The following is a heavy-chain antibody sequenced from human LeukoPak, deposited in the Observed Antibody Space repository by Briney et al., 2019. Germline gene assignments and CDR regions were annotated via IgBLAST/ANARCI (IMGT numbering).Heavy chain of an antibody. J-gene: IGHJ4*02. Sequence: GGSLRLSCAASGFTFSSYSMNWVRQAPGKGLEWVSSISTGSSYINYADSVKGRFAISRDNAKNSLYLQMNSLRAEDTAVYYCARVSVGDDYGSGSYDSWGQGTLVTVSS. CDR1: GFTFSSYS. CDR3: ARVSVGDDYGSGSYDS. V-gene: IGHV3-21*01. D-gene: IGHD3-10*01. CDR2: ISTGSSYI.